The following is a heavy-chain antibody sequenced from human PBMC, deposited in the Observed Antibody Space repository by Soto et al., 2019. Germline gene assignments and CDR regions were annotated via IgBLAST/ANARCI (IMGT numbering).Heavy chain of an antibody. J-gene: IGHJ6*02. D-gene: IGHD3-16*01. CDR1: GYTFTTYG. V-gene: IGHV1-18*01. Sequence: QVQLVQSGAEVRKPGASVKVSCKASGYTFTTYGITWVRQAPGQGLEWMGWISGYDGHTKYAQKFQGRIIMTTDTAASRVYMDLRSLRSEDTAVYYCAREGEMPYYYYSLDVWGQGTTVTVSS. CDR3: AREGEMPYYYYSLDV. CDR2: ISGYDGHT.